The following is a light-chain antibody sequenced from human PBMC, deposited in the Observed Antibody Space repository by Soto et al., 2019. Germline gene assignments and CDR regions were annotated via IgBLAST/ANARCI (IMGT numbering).Light chain of an antibody. CDR3: QQYTVWPFT. Sequence: EILMTQSPATLSLSPGERATLSCRASQNINTNLAWYQQSPGRAPRLFIYHTSTRATGIPDRFSGSGSGTEFTLTISSLQSEDFALYYGQQYTVWPFTFGGGTRVEIK. J-gene: IGKJ4*01. CDR1: QNINTN. CDR2: HTS. V-gene: IGKV3-15*01.